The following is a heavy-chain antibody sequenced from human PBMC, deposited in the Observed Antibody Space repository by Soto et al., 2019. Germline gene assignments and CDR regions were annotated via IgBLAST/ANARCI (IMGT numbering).Heavy chain of an antibody. CDR2: IYYSGST. V-gene: IGHV4-30-4*01. D-gene: IGHD2-2*01. CDR1: GGSISSGDYY. Sequence: QVQLQESGPGQVKPSQTLSLTCNVSGGSISSGDYYWRWIRQPPGKGLEWIGEIYYSGSTYYNPSLKSRVTISVDTSKNQFSLKMSSVTAADTAVYYCARDIVLVPFFFGYYGMDVWGQGTTVTVSS. CDR3: ARDIVLVPFFFGYYGMDV. J-gene: IGHJ6*02.